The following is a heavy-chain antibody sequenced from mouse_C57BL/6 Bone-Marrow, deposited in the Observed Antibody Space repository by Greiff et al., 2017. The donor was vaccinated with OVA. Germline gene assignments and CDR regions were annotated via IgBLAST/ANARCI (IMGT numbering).Heavy chain of an antibody. CDR1: GYTFNSYW. CDR2: IYPGSGST. D-gene: IGHD2-10*02. V-gene: IGHV1-55*01. J-gene: IGHJ3*01. Sequence: QVQLQQPGAELVKPGASVKMSCKASGYTFNSYWITWVKLRPGQGLEWIGAIYPGSGSTNYNEKFKSKAPLTVDKSSSTAYMQHSSLSSEDSEVYYWARRVCLGGPFAYWGKGTLVTVSA. CDR3: ARRVCLGGPFAY.